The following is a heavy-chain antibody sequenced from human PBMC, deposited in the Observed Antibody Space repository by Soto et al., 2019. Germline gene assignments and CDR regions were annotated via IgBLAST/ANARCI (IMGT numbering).Heavy chain of an antibody. D-gene: IGHD5-12*01. CDR1: GGSISSYY. V-gene: IGHV4-59*01. Sequence: SETLSLTCTVSGGSISSYYWSWIRQPPGKGLEWIGYIYYSGSTNYNPSLKSRVTISVDTSKNQFSLKLSSVTAADTAVYYCAAQDGYNYSDYWGQGTLVTVS. J-gene: IGHJ4*02. CDR3: AAQDGYNYSDY. CDR2: IYYSGST.